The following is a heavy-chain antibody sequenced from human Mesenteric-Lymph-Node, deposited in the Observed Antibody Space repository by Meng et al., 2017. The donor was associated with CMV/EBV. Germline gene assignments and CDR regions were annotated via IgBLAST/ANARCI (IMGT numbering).Heavy chain of an antibody. V-gene: IGHV1-18*01. J-gene: IGHJ3*02. CDR2: INVYNGKT. CDR1: GHTFSSHG. Sequence: ASAKVSCKASGHTFSSHGLSWVRQAPGQGPEWRGWINVYNGKTKYVQKLQGRVTMTTDTSTSTAYMELRSLRSDDTAVYYCARDPDDAFDIWGQGTMVTVSS. CDR3: ARDPDDAFDI.